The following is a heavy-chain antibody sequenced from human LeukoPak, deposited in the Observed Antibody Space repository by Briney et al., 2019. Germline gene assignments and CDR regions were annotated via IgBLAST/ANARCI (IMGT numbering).Heavy chain of an antibody. CDR2: VYYSGST. Sequence: SETLSLTCTVSAGSISSYYWSWIRQPPGKGLEWIGYVYYSGSTSYNPSLKSRVTMSVDTSKNQFSLKLSSVSAADTALYYCARDYFGSGSDEYYFDYWGQGTLVTVSS. CDR3: ARDYFGSGSDEYYFDY. V-gene: IGHV4-59*12. J-gene: IGHJ4*02. D-gene: IGHD3-10*01. CDR1: AGSISSYY.